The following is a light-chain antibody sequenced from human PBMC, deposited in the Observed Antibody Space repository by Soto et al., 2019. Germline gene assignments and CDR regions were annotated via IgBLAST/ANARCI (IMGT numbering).Light chain of an antibody. Sequence: QSVLTEPRSVSGSPGQSVTISCTGTVNDVGAYNYVSWYQQHPGRPPKLMIYDVARCPSGVPDRFSGSKSGNTASLTISGLQAEDEADYFCCSYAGGYTYLFGTGTKVTVL. V-gene: IGLV2-11*01. J-gene: IGLJ1*01. CDR2: DVA. CDR1: VNDVGAYNY. CDR3: CSYAGGYTYL.